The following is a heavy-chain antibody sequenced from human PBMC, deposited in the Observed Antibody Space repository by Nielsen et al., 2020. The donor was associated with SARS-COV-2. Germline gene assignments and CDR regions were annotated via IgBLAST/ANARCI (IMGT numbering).Heavy chain of an antibody. V-gene: IGHV3-33*08. CDR3: ARDNAASFDT. Sequence: GKSLKISCAASGFTFSTYGFHWVRQAPGKGLEWVAVIWYDGGNKYYADSVKGRFTISRDDSKSTLYLQMDGLRAEDTAVYYCARDNAASFDTWGQGTLVTVSS. CDR1: GFTFSTYG. D-gene: IGHD6-13*01. J-gene: IGHJ5*02. CDR2: IWYDGGNK.